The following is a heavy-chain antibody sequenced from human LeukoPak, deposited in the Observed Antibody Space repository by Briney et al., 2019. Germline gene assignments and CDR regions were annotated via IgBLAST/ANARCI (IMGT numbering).Heavy chain of an antibody. CDR1: GGSISTYY. D-gene: IGHD2-15*01. J-gene: IGHJ4*02. CDR2: IYYSGGT. CDR3: ARSPTGGSPFFDY. V-gene: IGHV4-59*01. Sequence: SETLSLTCTVSGGSISTYYWSWIRQPPGKGLEWIGYIYYSGGTNYNPSLKSRLTFSVDTSKNQFSLRLSSVTAADTAVYYCARSPTGGSPFFDYWGQGTLVTVSS.